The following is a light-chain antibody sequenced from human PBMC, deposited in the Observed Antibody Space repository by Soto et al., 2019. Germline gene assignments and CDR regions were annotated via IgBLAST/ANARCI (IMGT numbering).Light chain of an antibody. CDR3: QHYNSYSEA. J-gene: IGKJ1*01. CDR1: QTISSW. CDR2: KAS. Sequence: DIQMPQSPSTLSGSVGDRVTITCRASQTISSWLAWYQQKPGKAPKLLIYKASTLKSGVPSRFSGSGSGTEFTLTISSLQPDDFPTYYCQHYNSYSEAFGQGTKVDI. V-gene: IGKV1-5*03.